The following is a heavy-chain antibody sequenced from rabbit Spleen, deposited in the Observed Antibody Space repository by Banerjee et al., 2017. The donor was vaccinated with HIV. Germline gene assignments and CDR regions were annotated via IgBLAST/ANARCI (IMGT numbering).Heavy chain of an antibody. J-gene: IGHJ4*01. V-gene: IGHV1S45*01. CDR2: INTATGKP. Sequence: QEQLEESGGGLVKPEGSLTLTCTVSGFSFSDRDVMCWVRQAPGKGLEWIACINTATGKPVYATWASGRFTISRTSSTTATLRMTSLTAADRATYFCARDLVGVIGWNFNLWGPGTLVTVS. D-gene: IGHD2-1*01. CDR3: ARDLVGVIGWNFNL. CDR1: GFSFSDRDV.